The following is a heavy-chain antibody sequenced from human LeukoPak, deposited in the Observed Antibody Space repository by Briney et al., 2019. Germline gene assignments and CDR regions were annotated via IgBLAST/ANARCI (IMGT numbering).Heavy chain of an antibody. CDR1: GFTLSSYR. J-gene: IGHJ3*02. D-gene: IGHD2-15*01. CDR2: IRSSSSTI. CDR3: ARDSRYSFET. Sequence: AGGSLRLSCAASGFTLSSYRMNWVRQAPGKGLEWVSYIRSSSSTIYYADSVKGRFTISSDNAKNSLYLQMNTLRDEDTAVYFCARDSRYSFETWGQGTMVTVSS. V-gene: IGHV3-48*02.